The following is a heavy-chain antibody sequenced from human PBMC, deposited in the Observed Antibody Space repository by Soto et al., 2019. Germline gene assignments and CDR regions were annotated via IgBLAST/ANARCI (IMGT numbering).Heavy chain of an antibody. CDR1: GFILSSYW. Sequence: EVQLMESGGDFVQPGGSLRLSCVASGFILSSYWMSWVRQAPGKGLEWVANIKPDGSGKYYVDSVKGRFTISRDNAKNSLYLQMNSLRAEDTAVYYCATNIFYDFWSGYYAFDIWGPRTMVTVSS. D-gene: IGHD3-3*01. J-gene: IGHJ3*02. V-gene: IGHV3-7*01. CDR3: ATNIFYDFWSGYYAFDI. CDR2: IKPDGSGK.